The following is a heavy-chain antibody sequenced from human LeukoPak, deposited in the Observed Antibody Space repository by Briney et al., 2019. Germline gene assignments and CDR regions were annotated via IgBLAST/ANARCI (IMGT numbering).Heavy chain of an antibody. V-gene: IGHV4-4*07. CDR3: AGVGSGTYFNCWGHFDF. Sequence: AGTLSLTCTVSGGTLSSYYWSWLRQPAGKGLEWVGRIYTSGSTNYNPSLTSRGTMFVDTSKNQFFLQQRTVSAADTAEDYCAGVGSGTYFNCWGHFDFGGRGMLVTVAA. CDR2: IYTSGST. J-gene: IGHJ4*02. D-gene: IGHD1-26*01. CDR1: GGTLSSYY.